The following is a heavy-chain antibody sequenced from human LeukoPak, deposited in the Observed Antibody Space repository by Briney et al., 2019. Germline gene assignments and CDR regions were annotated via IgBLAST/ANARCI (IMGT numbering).Heavy chain of an antibody. Sequence: GGSLRLSCAASESTFSSYGMHWVRQAPGKGLEWVAIIRYDGSDKYYADSVKGRFTISRDNSKNTLFLQMNSLRAEDTAVYYCAKGRDYYGSGTYYVISNWGQGTLVTVSS. V-gene: IGHV3-30*02. CDR2: IRYDGSDK. D-gene: IGHD3-10*01. CDR3: AKGRDYYGSGTYYVISN. CDR1: ESTFSSYG. J-gene: IGHJ4*02.